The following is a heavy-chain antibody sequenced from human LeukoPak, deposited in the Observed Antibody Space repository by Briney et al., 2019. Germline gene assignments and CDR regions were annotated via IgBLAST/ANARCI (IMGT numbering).Heavy chain of an antibody. J-gene: IGHJ4*02. CDR1: GDSISSGTYS. V-gene: IGHV4-30-2*01. CDR2: ISHSGDT. Sequence: SETLSLTCAVSGDSISSGTYSWTWIRQPPGKGLEWIGFISHSGDTYYNPSLKSRVTMSVDRSENQFSLKLSSVTAADTAVYYCARGLIVPSTIFDYWGQGALVTVSS. D-gene: IGHD2-2*01. CDR3: ARGLIVPSTIFDY.